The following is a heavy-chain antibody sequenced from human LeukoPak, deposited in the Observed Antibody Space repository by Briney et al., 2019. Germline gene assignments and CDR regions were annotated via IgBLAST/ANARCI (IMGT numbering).Heavy chain of an antibody. CDR1: GFTFSSYS. CDR3: ARHWNYGDYYYYYMDV. J-gene: IGHJ6*03. V-gene: IGHV3-48*04. D-gene: IGHD1-7*01. Sequence: GGSLRLSCAASGFTFSSYSMNWVRQAPGKGLEWVSYISSSSSTIYYADSVKGRFTISRDNAKNSLYLQMNSLRAEDTAVYYCARHWNYGDYYYYYMDVWGKGTTVTVSS. CDR2: ISSSSSTI.